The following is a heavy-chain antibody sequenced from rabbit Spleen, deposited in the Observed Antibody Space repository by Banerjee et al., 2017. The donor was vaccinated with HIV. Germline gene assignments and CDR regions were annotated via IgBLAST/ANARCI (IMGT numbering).Heavy chain of an antibody. Sequence: QSLEESGGDLVKPGASLTLTCTASGFSFSAVHWIYWVRQAPGKGLEWIGTIYTGSTGTIDFAFWAKGQFTISKTSSTTVTLQMTSLTAADTATYFCARDTSSSFSSYGMDLWGQGTLVTVS. V-gene: IGHV1S40*01. CDR3: ARDTSSSFSSYGMDL. CDR1: GFSFSAVHW. CDR2: IYTGSTGTI. D-gene: IGHD1-1*01. J-gene: IGHJ6*01.